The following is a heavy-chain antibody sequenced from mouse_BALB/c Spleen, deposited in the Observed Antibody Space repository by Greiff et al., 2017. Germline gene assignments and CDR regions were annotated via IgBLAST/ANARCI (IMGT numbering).Heavy chain of an antibody. CDR1: GFNIKDTY. D-gene: IGHD2-14*01. J-gene: IGHJ3*01. V-gene: IGHV14-3*02. CDR2: IDPANGNT. Sequence: EVQRVESGAELVKPGASVKLSCTASGFNIKDTYMHWVKQRPEQGLEWIGRIDPANGNTKYDPKFQGKATITADTSSNTAYLQLSSLTSEDTAVYYCARSAYRPFAYWGQGTLVTVSA. CDR3: ARSAYRPFAY.